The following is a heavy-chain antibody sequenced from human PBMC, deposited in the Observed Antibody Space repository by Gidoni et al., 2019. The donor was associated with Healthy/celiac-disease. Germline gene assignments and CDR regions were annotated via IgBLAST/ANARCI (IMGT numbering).Heavy chain of an antibody. D-gene: IGHD3-22*01. V-gene: IGHV3-30*18. Sequence: QVQLLASGGGVVQPGRSLRLSCAASGFTFSSYGMHCVRQAPGKGLEWVAVISYDGSNKDYADSGKGRFTISRDNSKNTLYLQMNSLRAEDTAVYYCAKSDTYYYDSSCFCDAFDIWGQGTMVTVSS. J-gene: IGHJ3*02. CDR2: ISYDGSNK. CDR1: GFTFSSYG. CDR3: AKSDTYYYDSSCFCDAFDI.